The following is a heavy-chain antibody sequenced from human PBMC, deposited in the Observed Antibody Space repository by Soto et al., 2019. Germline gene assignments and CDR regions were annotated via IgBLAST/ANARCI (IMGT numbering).Heavy chain of an antibody. D-gene: IGHD6-19*01. J-gene: IGHJ1*01. CDR1: GFTFSNDG. CDR3: AKVGRYSSGWGSAEYFQH. V-gene: IGHV3-30*18. CDR2: ISYEGNNK. Sequence: QVQLVESGGGVVQPGRSLRLSCAASGFTFSNDGMHWVRQAPSKGLEWVAVISYEGNNKYYVHSVKGRFTISRDNSKKTLFLQTNSLRAEDTAVYYCAKVGRYSSGWGSAEYFQHWGQGTLVIVSS.